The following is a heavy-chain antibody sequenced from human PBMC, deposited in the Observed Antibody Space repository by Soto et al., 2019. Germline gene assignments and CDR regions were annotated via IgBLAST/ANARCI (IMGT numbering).Heavy chain of an antibody. CDR3: ARDQPAVLWFGESTSFDY. V-gene: IGHV4-59*01. Sequence: SETLSLTCTVSGGSISSYYWSWIRQPPGKGLEWIGYIYYSGSTNYNPSLKSRVTISVDTSKNQFSLKLSSVTAADTAVYYCARDQPAVLWFGESTSFDYWGQGTLVTVSS. J-gene: IGHJ4*02. CDR1: GGSISSYY. D-gene: IGHD3-10*01. CDR2: IYYSGST.